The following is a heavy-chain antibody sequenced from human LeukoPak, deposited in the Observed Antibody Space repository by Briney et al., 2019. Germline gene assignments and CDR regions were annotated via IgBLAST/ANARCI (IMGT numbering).Heavy chain of an antibody. D-gene: IGHD5-12*01. J-gene: IGHJ4*02. CDR3: ARDRVGVSAYDSLFDY. CDR1: GFTFSSYA. V-gene: IGHV3-23*01. Sequence: GGSLRLSCAASGFTFSSYAMTWVRQAPGKGLEWVSVISGSGGSTYYADSVKGRFTISRDNSKNTLYLQMNSLRAEDTAVYYCARDRVGVSAYDSLFDYWGQGTLVTVSS. CDR2: ISGSGGST.